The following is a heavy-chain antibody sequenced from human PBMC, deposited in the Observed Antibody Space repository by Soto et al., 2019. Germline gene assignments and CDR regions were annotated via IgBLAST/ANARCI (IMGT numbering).Heavy chain of an antibody. J-gene: IGHJ4*02. Sequence: ASVKVSCKASGYTFASYGSIWVRQAPGQGLEWMGWISAYNGNTNYAQKLQGRVTMTTDTSTSTAYMELRSLRSDDTAVYYCATRSPAFDYWGQGTLVTVSS. CDR1: GYTFASYG. CDR2: ISAYNGNT. CDR3: ATRSPAFDY. V-gene: IGHV1-18*01.